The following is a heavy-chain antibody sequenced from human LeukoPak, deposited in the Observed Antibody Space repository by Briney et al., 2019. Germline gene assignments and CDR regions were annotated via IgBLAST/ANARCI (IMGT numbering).Heavy chain of an antibody. D-gene: IGHD3-3*01. CDR2: ISYDGSNK. Sequence: PGGSLRLSCAASGFTFSSYAMHWVRQAPGKGLEWVAVISYDGSNKYYADSVKGRFTISRDNSKNTLYLQMNSLRAEDTAVYYCARSGGDFWSGYHDYWGQGTLVTVSS. CDR3: ARSGGDFWSGYHDY. V-gene: IGHV3-30-3*01. CDR1: GFTFSSYA. J-gene: IGHJ4*02.